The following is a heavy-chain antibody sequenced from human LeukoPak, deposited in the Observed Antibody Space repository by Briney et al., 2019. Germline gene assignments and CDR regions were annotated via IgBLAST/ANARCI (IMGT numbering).Heavy chain of an antibody. CDR1: GGSISSSSYY. J-gene: IGHJ3*02. CDR3: ARRLGMGAFDI. D-gene: IGHD7-27*01. V-gene: IGHV4-39*01. Sequence: SGTLSLTCTVSGGSISSSSYYWGWIRQPPGKGLEWIGNIYYSGSTYYNPSLKSRVTISVDTSKSQFSLKLSSVTAADTAVYSCARRLGMGAFDIWGQGTMVTVSS. CDR2: IYYSGST.